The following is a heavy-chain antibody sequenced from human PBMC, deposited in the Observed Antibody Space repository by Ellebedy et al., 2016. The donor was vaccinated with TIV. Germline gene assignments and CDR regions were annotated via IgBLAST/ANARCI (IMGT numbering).Heavy chain of an antibody. V-gene: IGHV3-74*01. J-gene: IGHJ4*02. CDR3: ARDRGLATPLDY. D-gene: IGHD6-19*01. CDR1: GFTFRESW. Sequence: GESLKISCAASGFTFRESWMHWVRQAPGKGLVWVARITTDESDTDYADSVKGRFSISRDNARDTVYLQMNSLRADDSAIYYCARDRGLATPLDYWGQGVLVTVSS. CDR2: ITTDESDT.